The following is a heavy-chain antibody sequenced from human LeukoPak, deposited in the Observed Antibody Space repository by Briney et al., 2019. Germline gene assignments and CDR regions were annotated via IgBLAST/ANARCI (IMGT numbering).Heavy chain of an antibody. D-gene: IGHD2-15*01. J-gene: IGHJ4*02. CDR2: IWYDATNQ. CDR1: GFDFSSYG. V-gene: IGHV3-33*01. CDR3: ARDRGDCSGGSCYSDYFDY. Sequence: GGSLRLSCAASGFDFSSYGMHWVRQAPGKGLEWVAIIWYDATNQYYADSMKGRFTISRDNSKNTLYLQLSSLRAEDTAVYYCARDRGDCSGGSCYSDYFDYWGQGTLVTVSA.